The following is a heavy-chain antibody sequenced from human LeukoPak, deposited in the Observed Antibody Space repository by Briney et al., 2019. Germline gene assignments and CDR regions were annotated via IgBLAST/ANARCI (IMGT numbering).Heavy chain of an antibody. CDR3: ARDPTSGYYGSGTMDV. CDR1: GYTFTDYY. D-gene: IGHD3-10*01. Sequence: GASVKVSCKAFGYTFTDYYMHWVRQAPGQGLQWMGWINPNTGNTKYAQKFQGRVTMTRDTSISTAYMELSRLRSDDTAVYYCARDPTSGYYGSGTMDVWGKGTTVTVSS. CDR2: INPNTGNT. V-gene: IGHV1-2*02. J-gene: IGHJ6*04.